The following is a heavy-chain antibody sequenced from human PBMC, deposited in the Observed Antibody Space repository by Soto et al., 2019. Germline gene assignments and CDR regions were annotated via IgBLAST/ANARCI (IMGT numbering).Heavy chain of an antibody. V-gene: IGHV1-18*01. Sequence: QVQLVQSGAEVKKPGASVKVSCKASGYTFTSYGISWVRQAPGQGLEWMGGISAYNGNTNNAQKREGRDTMXXDXSXXTAYMELRRLRSDDTAVYYCARDRGGNRNDDAFDIWGQGTIVTVSS. CDR1: GYTFTSYG. CDR2: ISAYNGNT. J-gene: IGHJ3*02. D-gene: IGHD1-1*01. CDR3: ARDRGGNRNDDAFDI.